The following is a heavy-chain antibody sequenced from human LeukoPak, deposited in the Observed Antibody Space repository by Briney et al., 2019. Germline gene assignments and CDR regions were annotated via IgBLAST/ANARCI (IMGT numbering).Heavy chain of an antibody. V-gene: IGHV4-59*01. CDR2: IHYSGST. D-gene: IGHD3-10*01. J-gene: IGHJ5*02. Sequence: SETLSLTCTVSGVSISNYYWSWLRQPPGKGLEWIGYIHYSGSTSYNPSLKSRVTISVDTSKKQFSLKLSSVTAADTAVYYCAREVGGLSRFDPWGQGTLVTVSS. CDR1: GVSISNYY. CDR3: AREVGGLSRFDP.